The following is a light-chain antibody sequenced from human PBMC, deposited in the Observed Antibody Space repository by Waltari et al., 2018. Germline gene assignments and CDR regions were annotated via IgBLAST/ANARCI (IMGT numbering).Light chain of an antibody. J-gene: IGKJ2*01. V-gene: IGKV3-20*01. CDR1: QSVSSSY. CDR3: QQYGRSWNT. Sequence: EIVLTQSPGTLSLSPGERATLSCRASQSVSSSYLAWYQQKPGQAPRLHIHGASSRATGIPDRFSGSGSGTDFTLTISRLEPEDFAVYYCQQYGRSWNTFGQGTKLEIK. CDR2: GAS.